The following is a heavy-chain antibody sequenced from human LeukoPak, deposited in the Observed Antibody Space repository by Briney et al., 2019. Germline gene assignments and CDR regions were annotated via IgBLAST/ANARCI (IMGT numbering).Heavy chain of an antibody. D-gene: IGHD5-18*01. Sequence: SETLSLTCTVSGGSFSSSSYYWGWIRQPPGKGLEWIGSIYYSGSTYYNPSLKSRVTISVDTSKNQFSLKLSSVTAADTAVYYCARVGGYSYGSDYWGQGTLVTVSS. V-gene: IGHV4-39*07. CDR3: ARVGGYSYGSDY. CDR1: GGSFSSSSYY. J-gene: IGHJ4*02. CDR2: IYYSGST.